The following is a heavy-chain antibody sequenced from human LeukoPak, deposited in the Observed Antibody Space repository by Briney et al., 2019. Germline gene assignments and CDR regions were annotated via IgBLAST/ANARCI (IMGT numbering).Heavy chain of an antibody. CDR1: GFTFSSYA. J-gene: IGHJ6*02. V-gene: IGHV3-30*04. CDR2: ISYDGSNK. D-gene: IGHD1-26*01. CDR3: ARGGREIYYYYYGMDV. Sequence: GGSLRLSCAASGFTFSSYAIHWVRQAPGKGLEWVAVISYDGSNKYLAGSVKGRFTISRDNSKNTLYLQMNSLRVEDTAVYYCARGGREIYYYYYGMDVWGQGTTVTVSS.